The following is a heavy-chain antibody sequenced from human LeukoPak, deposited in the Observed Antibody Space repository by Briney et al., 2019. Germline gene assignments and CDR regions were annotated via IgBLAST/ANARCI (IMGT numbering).Heavy chain of an antibody. CDR2: ISSSGSTI. CDR3: ARAAGYELFDY. V-gene: IGHV3-48*03. CDR1: GFTFSSYE. D-gene: IGHD5-12*01. J-gene: IGHJ4*02. Sequence: GGSLRLSCAASGFTFSSYEMNWVRQDPGKGLEWVSYISSSGSTIYYADSVKGRFTISRDNAKNSLYLQMNSLRAEDTAVYYCARAAGYELFDYWGQGTLVTVSS.